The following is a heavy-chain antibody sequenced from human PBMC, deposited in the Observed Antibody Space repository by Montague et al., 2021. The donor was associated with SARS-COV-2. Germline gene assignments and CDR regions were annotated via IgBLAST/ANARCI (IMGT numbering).Heavy chain of an antibody. D-gene: IGHD1-26*01. CDR3: TTYASGSPTY. CDR2: IESKIVGGTI. V-gene: IGHV3-15*04. J-gene: IGHJ4*02. CDR1: GFTVTDTY. Sequence: SLRLSCAASGFTVTDTYMTWVRQAPGKGLEWVGRIESKIVGGTIDCAAPVKDRFTISRDDSRNTLYLQMDSLKTDDTAVYYCTTYASGSPTYWGQGTLVTVSS.